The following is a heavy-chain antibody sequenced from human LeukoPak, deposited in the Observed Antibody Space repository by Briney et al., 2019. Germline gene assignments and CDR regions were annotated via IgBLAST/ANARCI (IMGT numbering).Heavy chain of an antibody. CDR2: INPNSGGT. V-gene: IGHV1-2*04. Sequence: SVNVSCKASGYTFTGYYMHWVRQAPGQGLEWMGWINPNSGGTNYAQKIQGCVTMTRDTSISTAYMELSRLRSDDTAVYYCARDLGGVATNWGQGTLVTVSS. CDR1: GYTFTGYY. D-gene: IGHD5-12*01. CDR3: ARDLGGVATN. J-gene: IGHJ4*02.